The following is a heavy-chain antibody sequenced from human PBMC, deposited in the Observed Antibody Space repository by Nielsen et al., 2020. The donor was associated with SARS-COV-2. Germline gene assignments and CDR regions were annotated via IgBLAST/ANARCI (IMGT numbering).Heavy chain of an antibody. J-gene: IGHJ5*02. CDR1: GYTYSRYG. Sequence: ASVKVSCKASGYTYSRYGISWLRQAPGQGLEWMGWISADDGDTKYAQKVKGRMTMTIDTSSSTAYMDLTSLTSDDTAVYYCARTTPPKRNWFDPWGQGTLVTVSS. D-gene: IGHD1-26*01. CDR3: ARTTPPKRNWFDP. V-gene: IGHV1-18*04. CDR2: ISADDGDT.